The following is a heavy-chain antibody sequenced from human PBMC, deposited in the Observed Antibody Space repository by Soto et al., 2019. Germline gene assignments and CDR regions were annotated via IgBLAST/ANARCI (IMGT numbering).Heavy chain of an antibody. V-gene: IGHV4-59*01. J-gene: IGHJ4*02. CDR2: IYYSGST. CDR1: GGSISSYY. CDR3: ASFSYDSSGFFDY. Sequence: PSETLSLTCTVSGGSISSYYWSWIRQPPGKGLEWIGYIYYSGSTNYNPSLKSRVTISVDTSKNQFSLKLSSVTAADTAVYYCASFSYDSSGFFDYWGQGTLVTVSS. D-gene: IGHD3-22*01.